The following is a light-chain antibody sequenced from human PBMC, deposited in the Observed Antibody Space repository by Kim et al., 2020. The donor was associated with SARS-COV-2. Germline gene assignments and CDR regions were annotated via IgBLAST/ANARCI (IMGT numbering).Light chain of an antibody. J-gene: IGKJ1*01. CDR1: PSVASSH. CDR2: DSS. CDR3: HQYGSSPRT. Sequence: SSGERATLTCRARPSVASSHLAWYQQKPGQAPTLLIYDSSTRATGIPDRFSGSGSGTDFTLTITRLEPEDFAMYYCHQYGSSPRTFGQGTKVDIK. V-gene: IGKV3-20*01.